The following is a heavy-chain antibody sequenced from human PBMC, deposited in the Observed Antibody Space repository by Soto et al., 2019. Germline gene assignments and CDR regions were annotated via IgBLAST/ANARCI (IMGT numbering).Heavy chain of an antibody. D-gene: IGHD3-9*01. V-gene: IGHV4-34*01. CDR3: ARESHDILTGPPWVWYFDL. J-gene: IGHJ2*01. Sequence: QVQLQQWGAGPLRPLETLSLTCGVSGGSFSGYYWAWIRQSPGTGLEWIGEINDRGSINYNPSLKRRVSISVDTSKNHYSLNLRSVTAADKAVYYCARESHDILTGPPWVWYFDLWGRGTLVTVSS. CDR2: INDRGSI. CDR1: GGSFSGYY.